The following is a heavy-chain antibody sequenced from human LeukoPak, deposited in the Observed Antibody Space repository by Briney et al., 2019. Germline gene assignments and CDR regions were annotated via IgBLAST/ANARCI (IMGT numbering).Heavy chain of an antibody. D-gene: IGHD6-13*01. V-gene: IGHV1-8*01. Sequence: ASVKVSCKASGYTFTSYDINWVRQATGQGLEWMGWMNPNSGNTGYAQKFQGRVTMTRNTSISTAYMELSSLRSEDTAVYYCARGMTAYSSSWYLFDYWGQGTLVTVSS. CDR2: MNPNSGNT. CDR3: ARGMTAYSSSWYLFDY. CDR1: GYTFTSYD. J-gene: IGHJ4*02.